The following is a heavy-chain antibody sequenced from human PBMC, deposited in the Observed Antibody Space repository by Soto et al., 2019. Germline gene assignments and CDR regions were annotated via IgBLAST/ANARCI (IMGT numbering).Heavy chain of an antibody. D-gene: IGHD1-26*01. CDR2: IYSGGST. J-gene: IGHJ6*02. Sequence: GGSLRLSCAASGFTVSSNYMSWVRQAPGKGLEWVSVIYSGGSTYYADSVKGRFTISRDNSKNTLYLQMNSLRAEDTAVYYCASRELLGLSYYYYGMDVWGQGTTVTVSS. V-gene: IGHV3-53*01. CDR3: ASRELLGLSYYYYGMDV. CDR1: GFTVSSNY.